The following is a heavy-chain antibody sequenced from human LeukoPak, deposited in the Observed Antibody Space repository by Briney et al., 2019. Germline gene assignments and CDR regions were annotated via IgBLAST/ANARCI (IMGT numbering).Heavy chain of an antibody. V-gene: IGHV3-53*01. Sequence: GGSLRLSCVASGFTFSSTHMSWYRQAPGKGLEWVSVIYNRGDRNYADSVKGRFTISRDNSKNTLYLQMNSLRAEDTAVYYCARDRGQYRDAFDIWGQGTMVTVSS. CDR2: IYNRGDR. D-gene: IGHD3-10*01. J-gene: IGHJ3*02. CDR1: GFTFSSTH. CDR3: ARDRGQYRDAFDI.